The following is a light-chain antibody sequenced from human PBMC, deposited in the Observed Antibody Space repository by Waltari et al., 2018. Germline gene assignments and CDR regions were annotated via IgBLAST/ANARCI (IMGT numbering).Light chain of an antibody. V-gene: IGKV1-12*01. CDR3: QHSDSFPWA. Sequence: DIQMTQSPSSVSASVGDRVTITCRASQDITSWLAWYQQKPGKAPKLLISAASSLQSGVPSRFGGSGSGTDFTLTISSLQPEDFATYYCQHSDSFPWAFGQGTKVEIK. CDR1: QDITSW. CDR2: AAS. J-gene: IGKJ1*01.